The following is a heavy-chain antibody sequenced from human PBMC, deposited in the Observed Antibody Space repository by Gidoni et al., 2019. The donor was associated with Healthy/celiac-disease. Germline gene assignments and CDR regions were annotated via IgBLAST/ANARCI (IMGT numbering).Heavy chain of an antibody. D-gene: IGHD6-13*01. J-gene: IGHJ5*02. V-gene: IGHV1-8*01. CDR3: AGRGSWYFHWFDP. CDR2: MNPNSGST. Sequence: QLVQSGAEVTKPRASVTVSCTASRYTFTSYDSNWVRQATGQGLEWMGWMNPNSGSTGYAQKFQGRVTMTRNTSISTAYMELGRLRSEDTAVYYWAGRGSWYFHWFDPGGQGTLVTVSS. CDR1: RYTFTSYD.